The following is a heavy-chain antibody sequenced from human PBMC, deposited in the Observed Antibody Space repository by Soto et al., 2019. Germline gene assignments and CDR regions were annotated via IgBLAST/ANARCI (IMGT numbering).Heavy chain of an antibody. CDR2: MWYDGSNK. V-gene: IGHV3-33*01. D-gene: IGHD2-2*01. J-gene: IGHJ4*02. CDR1: GFTFSNYG. Sequence: QVQLVESGGGVVQPGRSLRLSCAASGFTFSNYGMHWVRQAPGKGLEWVAVMWYDGSNKDYADSVKGRFTISRDISQNSLFLVLNCLRAEDAPVYYCASVHYSYCRGTCDSIGDTQDYWGQGTLVTVSS. CDR3: ASVHYSYCRGTCDSIGDTQDY.